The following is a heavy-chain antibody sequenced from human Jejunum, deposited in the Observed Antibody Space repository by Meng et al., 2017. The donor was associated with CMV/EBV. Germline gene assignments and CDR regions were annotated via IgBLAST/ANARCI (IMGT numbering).Heavy chain of an antibody. J-gene: IGHJ5*02. CDR1: GFTVSDQY. Sequence: SGFTVSDQYMDWVRQAPGKGMEWVGRIRKKGNNYSTEYAASVKDRFSISRDDSKNSLYLQMHSLKTEDTAVYYCARSYSGSRFDPWGQGTLVTVSS. V-gene: IGHV3-72*01. CDR2: IRKKGNNYST. D-gene: IGHD1-26*01. CDR3: ARSYSGSRFDP.